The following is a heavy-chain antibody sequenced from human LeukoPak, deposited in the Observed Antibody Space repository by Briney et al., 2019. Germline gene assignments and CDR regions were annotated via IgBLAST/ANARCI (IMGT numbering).Heavy chain of an antibody. D-gene: IGHD3-10*01. Sequence: GASVKVSCKASGGTFSSYAISWVRQAPGQGLEWMGGIIPIFGTANYAQKFQGRVTITADESTSTAYMELSSLRSEDTAVYYCARGVVRGPKLYYFDYWGQGTLVTVSS. V-gene: IGHV1-69*13. J-gene: IGHJ4*02. CDR1: GGTFSSYA. CDR2: IIPIFGTA. CDR3: ARGVVRGPKLYYFDY.